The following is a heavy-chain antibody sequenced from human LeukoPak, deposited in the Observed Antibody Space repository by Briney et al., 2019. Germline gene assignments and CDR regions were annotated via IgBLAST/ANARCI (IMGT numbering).Heavy chain of an antibody. CDR3: ARVYCSGGSCYPMGAFDI. V-gene: IGHV3-74*01. CDR2: ISSDGSST. Sequence: PGGSLRLSCAASGFTFSSYWMHRVRQAPGKGLVWVSRISSDGSSTSYADSVKGRFTISRDNAEKMLYLQVNSLRAEDTAVYYCARVYCSGGSCYPMGAFDIWGQGTMVTVSS. D-gene: IGHD2-15*01. CDR1: GFTFSSYW. J-gene: IGHJ3*02.